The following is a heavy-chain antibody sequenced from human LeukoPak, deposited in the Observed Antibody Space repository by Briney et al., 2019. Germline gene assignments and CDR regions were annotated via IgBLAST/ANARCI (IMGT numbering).Heavy chain of an antibody. Sequence: SETLSLTCTVSGGSISSYYWSWIRQPPGKGLEWIGRIYTSGSTNYNPSLKSRVTMSVDTSKNQFSLKVSSVTAADTAVYYCARDPVAAGTFDYWGQGTLVTVSS. V-gene: IGHV4-4*07. CDR3: ARDPVAAGTFDY. J-gene: IGHJ4*02. CDR1: GGSISSYY. CDR2: IYTSGST. D-gene: IGHD1-1*01.